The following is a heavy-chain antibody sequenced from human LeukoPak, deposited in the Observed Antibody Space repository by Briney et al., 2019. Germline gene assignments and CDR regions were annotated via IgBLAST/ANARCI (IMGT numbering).Heavy chain of an antibody. V-gene: IGHV1-18*01. J-gene: IGHJ4*02. CDR1: GYTFTSYG. D-gene: IGHD6-13*01. CDR3: ARDRSIAAAGINFDY. CDR2: ISAYNGNT. Sequence: ASVKVSCKTSGYTFTSYGISWVRQAPGQGLEWMGWISAYNGNTNYAQRLQGRATMTTDTSTSTAYMELRSLRSDDTAVYYCARDRSIAAAGINFDYWGQGTLVTVSS.